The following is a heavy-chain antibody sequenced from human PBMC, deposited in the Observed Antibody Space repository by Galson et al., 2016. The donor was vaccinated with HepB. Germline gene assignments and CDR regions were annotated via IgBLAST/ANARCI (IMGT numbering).Heavy chain of an antibody. D-gene: IGHD1-26*01. CDR1: GFTFSKYA. V-gene: IGHV3-48*01. J-gene: IGHJ4*02. CDR2: ISGTSQTI. Sequence: SLRLSCAASGFTFSKYALHWVRQAPGKGLEWVSYISGTSQTIYYADSVKGRFTISRDNAKNSLYLQMDSLRGEDTALYYCALISGGSYFGLDYWGQGTLVTVSS. CDR3: ALISGGSYFGLDY.